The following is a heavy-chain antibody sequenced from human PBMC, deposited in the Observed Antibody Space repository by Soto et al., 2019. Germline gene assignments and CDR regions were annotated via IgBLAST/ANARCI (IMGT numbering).Heavy chain of an antibody. Sequence: ASVKVSFKASGYTFSGSYMHWVRKAPGQGLEWMGWINPNSGGTNYAQKFQGRVTMTRDTSIRTAYMELSRLRSDDTAVYYCARVFLGGPAGFDHWGQGTLVTVSS. CDR3: ARVFLGGPAGFDH. CDR2: INPNSGGT. V-gene: IGHV1-2*02. J-gene: IGHJ4*02. D-gene: IGHD2-2*01. CDR1: GYTFSGSY.